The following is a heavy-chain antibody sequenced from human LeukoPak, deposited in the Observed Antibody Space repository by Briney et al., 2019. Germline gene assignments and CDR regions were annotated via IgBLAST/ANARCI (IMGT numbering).Heavy chain of an antibody. CDR3: ARDEYYYDSSGYYFPGGLHY. V-gene: IGHV3-48*01. Sequence: GGSLRLSCAASGFTFSSYSMNWVRQAPGKGLEWVSYISSRSRTIYYADSVKGRFTISRDNAKNSLYLQMNSLRAEDTAVYYCARDEYYYDSSGYYFPGGLHYWGQGTLVTVSS. J-gene: IGHJ4*02. D-gene: IGHD3-22*01. CDR1: GFTFSSYS. CDR2: ISSRSRTI.